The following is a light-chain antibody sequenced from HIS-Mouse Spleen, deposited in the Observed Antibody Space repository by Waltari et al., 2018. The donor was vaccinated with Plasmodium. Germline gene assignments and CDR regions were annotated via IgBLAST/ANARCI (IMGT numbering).Light chain of an antibody. CDR2: GAS. Sequence: EIVMTQSPATLSVSPGERATLSCRASQSVSSNLAWYQQKPGQAPRLLIYGASTRATGIPARFSGSGSGTEFTLTISSLQFEDFAVYYCQQYNTFGQGTKLEIK. V-gene: IGKV3-15*01. CDR3: QQYNT. J-gene: IGKJ2*01. CDR1: QSVSSN.